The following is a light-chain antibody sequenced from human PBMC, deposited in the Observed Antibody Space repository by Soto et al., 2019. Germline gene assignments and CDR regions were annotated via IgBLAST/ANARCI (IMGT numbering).Light chain of an antibody. V-gene: IGKV3-15*01. J-gene: IGKJ2*01. CDR3: QHYHNWPGT. CDR2: GAS. CDR1: QSVRSN. Sequence: EIVMTQSPATLSVSPGERVTLSCRASQSVRSNLAWHQQKSGQPPRLLIYGASTRATDIPARFSGSGSGTEFSLTISSLQSEDFAIYYCQHYHNWPGTFGQGTKLEI.